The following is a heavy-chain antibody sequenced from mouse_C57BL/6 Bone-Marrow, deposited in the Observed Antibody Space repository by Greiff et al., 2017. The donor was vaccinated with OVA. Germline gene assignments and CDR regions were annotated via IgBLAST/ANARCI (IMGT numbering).Heavy chain of an antibody. CDR2: ISDGGSYT. V-gene: IGHV5-4*01. Sequence: EVKLVESGGGLVKPGGSLKLSCAASGFTFSSYAMSWVRQTPEKRLEWVATISDGGSYTYYPDNVKGRFTISRDNAKNNLYLQMSHLKSEDTAIYYCARDLLPFAYCGHGTLVSVSA. J-gene: IGHJ3*01. CDR3: ARDLLPFAY. D-gene: IGHD5-5*01. CDR1: GFTFSSYA.